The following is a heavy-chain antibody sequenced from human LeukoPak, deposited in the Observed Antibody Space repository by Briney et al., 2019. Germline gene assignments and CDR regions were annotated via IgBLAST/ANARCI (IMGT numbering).Heavy chain of an antibody. Sequence: PSETLSLTCAVYGGSFSGYYWSWIRQPPGKGLEWIGEINHSGSTNYNPSLKSRVTISVDTSKNQFSLKLSSVTAADTAVHYCASEITGSDYWGQGTLVTVSS. V-gene: IGHV4-34*01. CDR2: INHSGST. D-gene: IGHD2-8*02. J-gene: IGHJ4*02. CDR3: ASEITGSDY. CDR1: GGSFSGYY.